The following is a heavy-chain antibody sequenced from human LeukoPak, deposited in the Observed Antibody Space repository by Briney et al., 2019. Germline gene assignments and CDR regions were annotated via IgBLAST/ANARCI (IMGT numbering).Heavy chain of an antibody. V-gene: IGHV4-39*01. J-gene: IGHJ4*02. Sequence: PSETLSLTCTVSGGSISSSGYYWGWIRQPPGKGLEWIGIIHFSGTTYYNPSLKSRVTISVDTSKNQFSLKLTSVTAADTAVYYCARFRGVVSSSLLDFWGQGTLVTVSS. CDR2: IHFSGTT. CDR1: GGSISSSGYY. CDR3: ARFRGVVSSSLLDF. D-gene: IGHD3-10*01.